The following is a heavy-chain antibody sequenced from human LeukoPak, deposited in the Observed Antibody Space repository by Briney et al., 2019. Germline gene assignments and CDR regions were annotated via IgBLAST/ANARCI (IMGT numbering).Heavy chain of an antibody. D-gene: IGHD3-10*01. V-gene: IGHV4-30-4*07. Sequence: SETLSLTCAVSGGSISSGGYSWSWIRQPPGKGLEWIGYIYYSGSTYYNPSLKSRVTISVDTSKNQFSLKLSSVTAADTAVYYCARETSERITMVRGHYYYYMDVWGKGTTVTVSS. CDR3: ARETSERITMVRGHYYYYMDV. CDR1: GGSISSGGYS. CDR2: IYYSGST. J-gene: IGHJ6*03.